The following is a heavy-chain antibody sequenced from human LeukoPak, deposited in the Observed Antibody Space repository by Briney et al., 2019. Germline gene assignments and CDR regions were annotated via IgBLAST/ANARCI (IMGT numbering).Heavy chain of an antibody. Sequence: KESGPTLVKPIQTLTLTCTFSGFSLSTSGVGVGWIRQPPGKALEWLALIYWDDDKRYSPSLKSRLTITKDTSKNQVVLTMTNMDSVDTATYYCAHHSISWCYFDYWGQGTLVTVSS. CDR1: GFSLSTSGVG. D-gene: IGHD6-13*01. CDR2: IYWDDDK. CDR3: AHHSISWCYFDY. J-gene: IGHJ4*02. V-gene: IGHV2-5*02.